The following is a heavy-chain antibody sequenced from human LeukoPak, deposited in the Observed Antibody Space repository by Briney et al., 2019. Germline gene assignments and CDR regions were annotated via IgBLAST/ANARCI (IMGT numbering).Heavy chain of an antibody. CDR2: INPYNGET. CDR3: RIRSEDAFDI. CDR1: GYSFTSFA. D-gene: IGHD2-15*01. Sequence: ASVKVSCKASGYSFTSFAISWVRQAPGQGLEWMGWINPYNGETNYAQKLQGRVTMTTDTSTSTAYMELRSLRSDDTAVYYCRIRSEDAFDIWGQGTMVTVSS. V-gene: IGHV1-18*01. J-gene: IGHJ3*02.